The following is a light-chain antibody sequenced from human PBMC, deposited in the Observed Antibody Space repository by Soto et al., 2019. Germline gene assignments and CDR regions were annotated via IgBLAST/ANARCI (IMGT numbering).Light chain of an antibody. CDR1: QSVSSN. J-gene: IGKJ1*01. V-gene: IGKV3-15*01. Sequence: EIVMTQSPATLSVSPGERATLSCRASQSVSSNLAWYQQKPGQAPRLLIYGASTRATGIPGRFSGSGSGTDLTLTIRRLQSEDFAVYYCQQYNNWKTFGQGPKVDI. CDR3: QQYNNWKT. CDR2: GAS.